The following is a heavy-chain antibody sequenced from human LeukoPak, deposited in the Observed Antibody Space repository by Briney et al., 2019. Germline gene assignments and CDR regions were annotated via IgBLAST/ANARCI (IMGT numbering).Heavy chain of an antibody. D-gene: IGHD1-26*01. J-gene: IGHJ5*02. CDR1: GFTFDDYG. CDR2: INWNGGST. Sequence: GGSLRLSCAASGFTFDDYGRSWVRQAPGKGLEWVSGINWNGGSTGYADSVKGRFTISRDNATNSLYLQMNSLRAEDTALYHCARDLALGWFDPWGQGTLVPVSS. CDR3: ARDLALGWFDP. V-gene: IGHV3-20*01.